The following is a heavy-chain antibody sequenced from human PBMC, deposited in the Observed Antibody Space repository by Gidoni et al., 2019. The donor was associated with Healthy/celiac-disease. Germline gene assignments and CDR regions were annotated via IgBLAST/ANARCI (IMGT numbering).Heavy chain of an antibody. V-gene: IGHV4-59*01. J-gene: IGHJ4*02. CDR1: GGSISSYY. Sequence: QVQLQESGPGLVKPSETLSLTCTVSGGSISSYYWSWIRQPPGKGLEWIGYIYYSGSTNYNPSLKSRVTISVDTSKNQFSLKLSSVTAADTAVYYCARVDYDYNIDYWGQGTLVTVSS. D-gene: IGHD3-16*01. CDR3: ARVDYDYNIDY. CDR2: IYYSGST.